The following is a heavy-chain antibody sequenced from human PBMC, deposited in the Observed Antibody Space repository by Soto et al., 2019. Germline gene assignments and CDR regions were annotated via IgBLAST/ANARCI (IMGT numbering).Heavy chain of an antibody. V-gene: IGHV2-5*02. CDR2: IYWDDNE. CDR1: GFSLTTQGVH. CDR3: VYRDFGDYFFQF. J-gene: IGHJ4*02. D-gene: IGHD4-17*01. Sequence: QITLKESGPTLVKPTQTLTLTCTFSGFSLTTQGVHVGWIRQPPGKDLEWLALIYWDDNEVYSPSLKNRLTIPKDNSKRQVGPTLATVDPVDTGTYYCVYRDFGDYFFQFWGQGILVNVSS.